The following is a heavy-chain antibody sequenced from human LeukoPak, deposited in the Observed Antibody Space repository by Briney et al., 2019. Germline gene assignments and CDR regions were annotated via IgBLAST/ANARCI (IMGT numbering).Heavy chain of an antibody. CDR2: ISGSSSYI. V-gene: IGHV3-21*01. CDR1: GFTFSSYS. D-gene: IGHD5-18*01. Sequence: GGSLRLSCAASGFTFSSYSMSWVRQAPGMGLEWVSSISGSSSYIYYADSVKGRFTISRDNAKNSLYLQMNSLRAEDTAVYYYARAPSAMVRDYSDDWGQGTLVTVSS. CDR3: ARAPSAMVRDYSDD. J-gene: IGHJ4*02.